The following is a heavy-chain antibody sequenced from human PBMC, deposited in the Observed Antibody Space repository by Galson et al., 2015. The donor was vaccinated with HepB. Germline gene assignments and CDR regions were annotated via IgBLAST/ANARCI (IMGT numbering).Heavy chain of an antibody. J-gene: IGHJ6*03. D-gene: IGHD3/OR15-3a*01. CDR2: FDPEDGET. Sequence: SVKVSCKVSGYTLTELSMHWVRQAPGKGLEWMGGFDPEDGETIYAQKFQGRVTMTEDTSTDTAYMELSSLRSEDTAVYYCATGRPMIFGVVIYPYYMDVWGKGTTVTVSS. V-gene: IGHV1-24*01. CDR3: ATGRPMIFGVVIYPYYMDV. CDR1: GYTLTELS.